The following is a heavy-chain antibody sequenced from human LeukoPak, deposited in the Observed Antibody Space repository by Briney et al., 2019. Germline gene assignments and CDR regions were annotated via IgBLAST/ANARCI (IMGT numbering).Heavy chain of an antibody. CDR3: ARRGDYGTGSPPPDY. Sequence: GGSLRLSCAASGFTFSSYAMSWVRQAPGKGLEWVSAISGSGGSTYYADSVKGRFTISRDIFKSTLYLQMNDLRDEDTAVYYCARRGDYGTGSPPPDYWGQGTLVTVSS. J-gene: IGHJ4*02. CDR1: GFTFSSYA. D-gene: IGHD3-10*01. CDR2: ISGSGGST. V-gene: IGHV3-23*01.